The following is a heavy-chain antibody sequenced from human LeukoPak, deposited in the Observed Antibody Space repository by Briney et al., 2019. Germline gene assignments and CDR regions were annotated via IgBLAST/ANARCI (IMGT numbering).Heavy chain of an antibody. CDR1: GFTFSNSA. CDR2: LSGSGITT. D-gene: IGHD6-13*01. J-gene: IGHJ4*02. Sequence: GGSLRLSCAASGFTFSNSAMSWVRQAPGKGLEWVSTLSGSGITTYYADSVKGRFTISRDNSKNTLYQQMNSLRAEDTAMYYCARDSAGNDYWGQGTLVTVSS. V-gene: IGHV3-23*01. CDR3: ARDSAGNDY.